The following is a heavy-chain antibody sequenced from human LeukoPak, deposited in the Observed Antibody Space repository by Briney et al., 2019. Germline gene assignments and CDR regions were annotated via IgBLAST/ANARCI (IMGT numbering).Heavy chain of an antibody. CDR2: IYSGTTA. D-gene: IGHD5-12*01. V-gene: IGHV3-53*01. CDR1: GFTVSNNY. J-gene: IGHJ3*02. Sequence: GGSLRLSCSASGFTVSNNYMTWVRQAPGKGLEWVSVIYSGTTAYYAGSVKGRFTISRDNSKNTLYLQMNSLRPDDTAVYYCARLGQRLDRGVQNAVDIWGHGTMVIVSS. CDR3: ARLGQRLDRGVQNAVDI.